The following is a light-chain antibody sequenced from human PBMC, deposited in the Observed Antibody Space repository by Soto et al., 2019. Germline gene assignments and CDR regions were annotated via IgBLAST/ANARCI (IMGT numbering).Light chain of an antibody. CDR2: GAS. V-gene: IGKV3-20*01. CDR3: EQYCSSPYT. J-gene: IGKJ2*01. Sequence: IVLTQSPGTLSLSPGEIATLSCRASQSVSSSYLAWYQQKPGQAPRLLIFGASSRATGIPDRFSGSGSGTDFTLTISRLEPEDFAVYYCEQYCSSPYTFGKGTVLLSK. CDR1: QSVSSSY.